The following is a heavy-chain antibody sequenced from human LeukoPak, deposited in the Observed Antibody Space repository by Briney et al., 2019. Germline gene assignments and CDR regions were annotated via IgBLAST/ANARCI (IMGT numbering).Heavy chain of an antibody. CDR3: ACHSGSYEFDY. J-gene: IGHJ4*02. CDR1: GGSISSYY. Sequence: PSETLSLTCIVSGGSISSYYWSWIRQPPGKGLEWIGYIYYSGSTNYNPSLKSRVTISVDTSQNQFSLKLSSVTAADTAVYYCACHSGSYEFDYWGQGTLVTVSS. D-gene: IGHD1-26*01. V-gene: IGHV4-59*01. CDR2: IYYSGST.